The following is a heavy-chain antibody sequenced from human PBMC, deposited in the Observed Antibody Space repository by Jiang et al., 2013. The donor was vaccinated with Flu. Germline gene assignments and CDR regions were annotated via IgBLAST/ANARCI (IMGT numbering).Heavy chain of an antibody. D-gene: IGHD4-11*01. J-gene: IGHJ6*02. CDR3: AREATVRYYYGMDV. CDR2: INAGNGNT. Sequence: SGAEVKKPGASVKVSCKASGYTFTSYAMHWVRQAPGQRLEWMGWINAGNGNTKYSQKFQGRVTITRDTSASTAYMELSSLRSEDTAVYYCAREATVRYYYGMDVWGQGTTGHRLL. V-gene: IGHV1-3*01. CDR1: GYTFTSYA.